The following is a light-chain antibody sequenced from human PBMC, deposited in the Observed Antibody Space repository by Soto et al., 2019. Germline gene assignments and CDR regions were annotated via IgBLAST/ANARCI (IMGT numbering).Light chain of an antibody. Sequence: EIVLTQSPRTLSLSPGERATLSCRASQSVSSSYLAWCQQKPGQAPRLLIYGASSRATGIPDRFSGSGSGTDFTLTISRLEPEDFAVYYCQQYGSSPFTFGPGTKVDIK. CDR1: QSVSSSY. V-gene: IGKV3-20*01. CDR3: QQYGSSPFT. CDR2: GAS. J-gene: IGKJ3*01.